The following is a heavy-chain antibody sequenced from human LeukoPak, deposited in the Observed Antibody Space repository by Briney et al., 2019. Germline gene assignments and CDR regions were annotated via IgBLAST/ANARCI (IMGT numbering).Heavy chain of an antibody. CDR3: ARGAGTAMVGGRWRNWYFDL. CDR1: GGSISSSSYY. D-gene: IGHD5-18*01. J-gene: IGHJ2*01. CDR2: IYYSGST. Sequence: SETLSLTCTVSGGSISSSSYYWGWIRQPPGKGLEWIGYIYYSGSTNYNPSLKSRVTISVDTSKNQFSLKLSSVTAADTAVYYCARGAGTAMVGGRWRNWYFDLWGRGTLVTVSS. V-gene: IGHV4-61*05.